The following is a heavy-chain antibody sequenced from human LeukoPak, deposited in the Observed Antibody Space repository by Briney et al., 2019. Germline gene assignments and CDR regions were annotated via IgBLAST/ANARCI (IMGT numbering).Heavy chain of an antibody. V-gene: IGHV3-21*01. CDR2: ISSSSSYI. CDR3: AIDRVGYSYGSASAFNI. D-gene: IGHD5-18*01. CDR1: GFTFSSYS. J-gene: IGHJ3*02. Sequence: PGGSLTLSCAASGFTFSSYSMNWVRQAPGKGLEWVSSISSSSSYIYYADLVKGRFTIFSANAKKSLYLQMNSLRAEDTALYYCAIDRVGYSYGSASAFNIWGQGQWSPSLQ.